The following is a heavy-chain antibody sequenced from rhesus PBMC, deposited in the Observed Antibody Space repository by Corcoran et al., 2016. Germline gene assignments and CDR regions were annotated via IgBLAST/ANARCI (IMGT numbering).Heavy chain of an antibody. D-gene: IGHD2-15*01. Sequence: LQLQESGPGLVTPSETLSPTCAVSGGSIISNWWRWIRSHHGTWLEWVGRISGSGGSTSYNPSLKSRVTISTDTSKNQFSLRLSSVTAADTAVYYCARTYCSGTYCTIGYNRFDVWGPGVLVTVSS. CDR2: ISGSGGST. CDR1: GGSIISNW. V-gene: IGHV4-173*01. J-gene: IGHJ5-1*01. CDR3: ARTYCSGTYCTIGYNRFDV.